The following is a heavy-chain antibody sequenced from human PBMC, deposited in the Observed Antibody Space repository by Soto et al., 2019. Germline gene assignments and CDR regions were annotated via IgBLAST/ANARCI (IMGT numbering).Heavy chain of an antibody. CDR2: INHSGST. V-gene: IGHV4-34*01. D-gene: IGHD1-1*01. J-gene: IGHJ6*02. Sequence: PSEILPLTCAVYGGSFSGYCWSWIRQPPGKGLEWIGQINHSGSTNYNPSLKSRVTISVDTSKKQISLKMSSVTAADTGVFYCARAGPGNWNDGIYYYYGVDVWGQGTTVTVSS. CDR1: GGSFSGYC. CDR3: ARAGPGNWNDGIYYYYGVDV.